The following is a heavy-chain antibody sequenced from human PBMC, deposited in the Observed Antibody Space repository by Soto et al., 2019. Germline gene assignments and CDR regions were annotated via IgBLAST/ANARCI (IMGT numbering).Heavy chain of an antibody. V-gene: IGHV6-1*01. J-gene: IGHJ4*01. CDR1: GDSVSSNSAG. CDR3: ARGEQYRGRIFDY. Sequence: SQTLSLTCAITGDSVSSNSAGWSWVRQSPSRGLEWLGRTYYRSKWYYEYAVSVRGRITINPDTSKNQYSLQLNSVTPEDTAVYFCARGEQYRGRIFDYWGQGPLLTVSS. CDR2: TYYRSKWYY. D-gene: IGHD1-26*01.